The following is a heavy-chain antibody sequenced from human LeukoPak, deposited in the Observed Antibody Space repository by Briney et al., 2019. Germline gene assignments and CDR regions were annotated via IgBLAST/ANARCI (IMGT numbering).Heavy chain of an antibody. Sequence: PGGSLRLSCVASGFEFSIHDMSWGRQAPGKGPEWVSSISGSGTDTYYTDSVKGRFTISRDTSKNTLYMQMNNLRVEDTAVYYCVKTRPLDSSSWSHGDYWGQGTLVTVSS. V-gene: IGHV3-23*01. CDR1: GFEFSIHD. CDR3: VKTRPLDSSSWSHGDY. D-gene: IGHD6-13*01. J-gene: IGHJ4*02. CDR2: ISGSGTDT.